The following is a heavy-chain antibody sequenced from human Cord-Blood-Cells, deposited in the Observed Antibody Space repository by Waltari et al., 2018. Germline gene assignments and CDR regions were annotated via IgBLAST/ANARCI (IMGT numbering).Heavy chain of an antibody. Sequence: QVQLVQSGAEVKKPGSSVKVSCKASGGTFSSYAISWVRQAPGQGLEWMGGSIPIFGNASYAQKLQGRVTITADEPTSTAYMELSSLRSEDTAVYYCARSRYLWFGELLNFDYWGQGTLVTVSS. J-gene: IGHJ4*02. D-gene: IGHD3-10*01. CDR2: SIPIFGNA. CDR1: GGTFSSYA. CDR3: ARSRYLWFGELLNFDY. V-gene: IGHV1-69*01.